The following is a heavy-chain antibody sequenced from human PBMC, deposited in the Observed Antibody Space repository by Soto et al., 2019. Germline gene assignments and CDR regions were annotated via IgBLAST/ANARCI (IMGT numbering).Heavy chain of an antibody. CDR1: GYTFTSYG. CDR3: ARDRAGVVVVAATVVGFDY. Sequence: ASVKVSYKASGYTFTSYGISWVRQAPGQGLEWMGWISAYNGNTNYAQKLQGRVTMTTDTSTSTAYMELRSLRSDDTAVYYCARDRAGVVVVAATVVGFDYWGQGTLVTVSS. CDR2: ISAYNGNT. V-gene: IGHV1-18*01. J-gene: IGHJ4*02. D-gene: IGHD2-15*01.